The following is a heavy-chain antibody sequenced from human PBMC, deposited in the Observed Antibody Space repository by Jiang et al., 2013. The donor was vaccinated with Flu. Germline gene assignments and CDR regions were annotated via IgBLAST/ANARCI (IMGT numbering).Heavy chain of an antibody. V-gene: IGHV1-46*03. J-gene: IGHJ4*02. CDR2: INPSGGST. CDR1: GYTFTSYY. CDR3: ARRVYCSGGSCYGQIDY. Sequence: SGAEVKKPGASVKVSCKASGYTFTSYYMHWVRQAPGQGLEWMGIINPSGGSTSYAQKFQGRVTMTRDTSTSTVYMELSSLRSEDTAVYYCARRVYCSGGSCYGQIDYWGQGTLVTVSS. D-gene: IGHD2-15*01.